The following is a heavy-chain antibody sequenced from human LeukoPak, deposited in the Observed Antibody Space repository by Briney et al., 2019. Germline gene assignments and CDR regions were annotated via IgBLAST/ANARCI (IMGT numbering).Heavy chain of an antibody. CDR1: GYTFTSYD. Sequence: GASVKVSCKASGYTFTSYDINWVRQATGQGLEWMGWMNPNSGNTAYAQKFQGRVTMTRNTSISTAYMELSSLRSEDTAVYYCARGRIVATSTSLAIYWGQGTLVTVSS. V-gene: IGHV1-8*01. CDR2: MNPNSGNT. D-gene: IGHD5-12*01. J-gene: IGHJ4*02. CDR3: ARGRIVATSTSLAIY.